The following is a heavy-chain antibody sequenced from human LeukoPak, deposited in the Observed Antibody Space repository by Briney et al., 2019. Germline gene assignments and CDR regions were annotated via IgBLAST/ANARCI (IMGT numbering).Heavy chain of an antibody. V-gene: IGHV3-23*01. D-gene: IGHD1-1*01. CDR1: GLTFRSYG. CDR2: ITSSGTT. CDR3: ANTGSYSIY. Sequence: GGSLRLSCAASGLTFRSYGMGWVRQAPGKGLEWVSSITSSGTTNYAEFVKDRFVISRDNSKDTLFLQMNSLRVEDTAVYYCANTGSYSIYWGQGTLVAVSS. J-gene: IGHJ4*02.